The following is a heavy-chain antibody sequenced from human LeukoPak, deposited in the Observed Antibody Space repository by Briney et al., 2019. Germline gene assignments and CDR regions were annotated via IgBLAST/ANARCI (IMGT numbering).Heavy chain of an antibody. CDR2: IYYSGST. J-gene: IGHJ4*02. V-gene: IGHV4-30-4*01. D-gene: IGHD3-10*01. Sequence: SETLSLTCTVSGGSISSGDYYWSWIRQPPGKGLEWIGYIYYSGSTYYNPSLKSRVTISVDTSKNQFSLKLSSVTAADTAVYYCARRSMVRTFDYWGQGTLVTVSS. CDR3: ARRSMVRTFDY. CDR1: GGSISSGDYY.